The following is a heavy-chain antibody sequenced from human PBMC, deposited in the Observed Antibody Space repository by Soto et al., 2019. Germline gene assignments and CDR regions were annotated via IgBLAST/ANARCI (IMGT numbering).Heavy chain of an antibody. CDR3: ARGDGYKSLWFDY. D-gene: IGHD5-12*01. Sequence: ASVKVSCKASGYTFTGYYMHWVRQAPGQGLEWMGWINPNSGGTNYAQKFQGWVTMTRDTSISTAYMDLSRLRSDDTAVYYCARGDGYKSLWFDYWGQGTLVTVSS. CDR2: INPNSGGT. V-gene: IGHV1-2*04. CDR1: GYTFTGYY. J-gene: IGHJ4*02.